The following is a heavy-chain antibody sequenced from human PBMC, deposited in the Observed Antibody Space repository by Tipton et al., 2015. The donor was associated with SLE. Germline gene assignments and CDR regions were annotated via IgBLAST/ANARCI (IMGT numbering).Heavy chain of an antibody. CDR2: IYYSGST. D-gene: IGHD1/OR15-1a*01. CDR3: ARGITGPTLGIGYYYGMDV. CDR1: GGSISSHY. J-gene: IGHJ6*02. V-gene: IGHV4-59*11. Sequence: TLSLTCTVSGGSISSHYWSWIRQPPGKGLEWIGYIYYSGSTNYNPSLKSRVTISVDTSKNQFSLKLSSVTAADTAVYYCARGITGPTLGIGYYYGMDVWGQGTTVTVSS.